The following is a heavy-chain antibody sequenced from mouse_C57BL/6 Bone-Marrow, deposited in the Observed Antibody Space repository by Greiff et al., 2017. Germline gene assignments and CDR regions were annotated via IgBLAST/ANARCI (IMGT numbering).Heavy chain of an antibody. CDR1: GFTFNTYA. V-gene: IGHV10-3*01. D-gene: IGHD3-1*01. CDR3: VYLLGAY. Sequence: EVKLLESGGGLVQPKGSLKLSCAASGFTFNTYAMHWVRQAPGKGLEWVARIRSNSSNYATYYADSVKDRFTISRDYSQSMLYLQMNNLKNDDTAMYYCVYLLGAYWGQGTLVTVSA. CDR2: IRSNSSNYAT. J-gene: IGHJ3*01.